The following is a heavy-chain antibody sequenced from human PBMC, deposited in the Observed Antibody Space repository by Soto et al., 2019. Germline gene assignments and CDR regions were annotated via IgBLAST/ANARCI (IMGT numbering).Heavy chain of an antibody. CDR1: GASIISSDW. D-gene: IGHD6-19*01. V-gene: IGHV4-4*02. CDR3: ARGPSGWYYFDY. CDR2: IFPSGRT. Sequence: PSETLSLTCLVSGASIISSDWWFWVRQTPGKGLEWIGEIFPSGRTNYSPSLKSRVTISVDTSRNQFSLNFYSMTAEDTGIYYCARGPSGWYYFDYWGQGTLVTVSS. J-gene: IGHJ4*02.